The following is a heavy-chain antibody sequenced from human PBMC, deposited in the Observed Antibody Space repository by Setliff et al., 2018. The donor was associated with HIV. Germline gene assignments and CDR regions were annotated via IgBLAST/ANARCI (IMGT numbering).Heavy chain of an antibody. CDR2: INPSGGST. V-gene: IGHV1-46*01. J-gene: IGHJ3*02. Sequence: GASVKVSCKASGYTFTSYYLHWVRQAPGQGLEWMGLINPSGGSTTYAQKFLGRVTLTRNTYISTAYMELRRLKSEDTAVYYCATSTLGWSDDAFDIWGQGTMVTVSS. CDR1: GYTFTSYY. D-gene: IGHD3-3*02. CDR3: ATSTLGWSDDAFDI.